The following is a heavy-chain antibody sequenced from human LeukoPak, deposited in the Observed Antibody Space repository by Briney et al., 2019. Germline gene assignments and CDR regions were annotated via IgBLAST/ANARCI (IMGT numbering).Heavy chain of an antibody. CDR3: ARATIVVVNWFDP. D-gene: IGHD2-15*01. J-gene: IGHJ5*02. Sequence: SETLSLTCSVSGGSISTYYWGWIRQPPGKGLEWIAFMYYSGGTYYNPSLKSRVTISVDTSKNQFSLKLTSVTAADTAVYYCARATIVVVNWFDPWGQGTLVTVSS. CDR2: MYYSGGT. V-gene: IGHV4-39*07. CDR1: GGSISTYY.